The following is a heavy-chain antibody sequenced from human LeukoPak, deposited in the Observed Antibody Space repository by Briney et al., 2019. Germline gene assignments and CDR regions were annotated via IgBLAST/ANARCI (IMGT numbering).Heavy chain of an antibody. CDR2: INHSGST. CDR1: GGSFSGYY. V-gene: IGHV4-34*01. Sequence: SETLSLTCAVYGGSFSGYYWSWIRQPPGKGLEWIGEINHSGSTSYNPSLKSRVTISVDTSKNQFSLKLSSVTAADTAVYYCARGSRDGYNYYYWGQGTLVTVSS. CDR3: ARGSRDGYNYYY. J-gene: IGHJ4*02. D-gene: IGHD5-24*01.